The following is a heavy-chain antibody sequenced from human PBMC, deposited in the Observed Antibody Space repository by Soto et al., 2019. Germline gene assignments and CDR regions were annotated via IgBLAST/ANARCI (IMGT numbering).Heavy chain of an antibody. J-gene: IGHJ4*02. CDR1: GGSISSGDYY. D-gene: IGHD3-9*01. Sequence: TLSLTCTVSGGSISSGDYYWSWIRQPPGKGLEWIGYIYYSGSTYYNPSLKSRVTISVDTSKNQFSLKLSSVTAADTAVYYCARAFDILTRYYFDYWGQGTLVTVSS. CDR3: ARAFDILTRYYFDY. CDR2: IYYSGST. V-gene: IGHV4-30-4*01.